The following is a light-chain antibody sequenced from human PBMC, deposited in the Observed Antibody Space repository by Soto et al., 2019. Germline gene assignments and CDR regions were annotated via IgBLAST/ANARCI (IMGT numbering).Light chain of an antibody. CDR2: KAS. CDR1: QTITTS. CDR3: QQYDSYSLRT. V-gene: IGKV1-5*03. J-gene: IGKJ1*01. Sequence: DIEMTQSPSTLSASVGDRVTITCRASQTITTSFVWYQQKPGKAPKLLIYKASSLESGGPSRFSGSGSGTEFNLTISSLQPDDFATYYYQQYDSYSLRTFGQGTRVEI.